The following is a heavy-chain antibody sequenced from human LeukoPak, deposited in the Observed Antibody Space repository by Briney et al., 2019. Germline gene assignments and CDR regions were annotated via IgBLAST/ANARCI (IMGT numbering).Heavy chain of an antibody. CDR2: ISGTADSK. J-gene: IGHJ3*01. CDR3: AKADATIGGAFVP. Sequence: GGSLSLSCAASRFTFRNYAMSWVRQAPGRGLEWLSIISGTADSKYYADSVKGRFTISRDNPRSTLYLEMKSLRAEDTAVYYCAKADATIGGAFVPWGQRTIVIVSS. V-gene: IGHV3-23*01. D-gene: IGHD2-15*01. CDR1: RFTFRNYA.